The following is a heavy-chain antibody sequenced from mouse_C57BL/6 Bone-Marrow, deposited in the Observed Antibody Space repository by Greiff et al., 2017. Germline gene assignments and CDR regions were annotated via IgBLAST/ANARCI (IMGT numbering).Heavy chain of an antibody. CDR2: IYPGDGDT. Sequence: QVQLKESGPELVKPGASVKISCKASGYAFSSSWMNWVKQRPGKGLEWIGRIYPGDGDTNYNGKFKGKATLTADKSSSTAYMQLSSLTSEDSAVYFCASSHGSSPSFAYWGQGTLVTVSA. CDR3: ASSHGSSPSFAY. D-gene: IGHD1-1*01. CDR1: GYAFSSSW. V-gene: IGHV1-82*01. J-gene: IGHJ3*01.